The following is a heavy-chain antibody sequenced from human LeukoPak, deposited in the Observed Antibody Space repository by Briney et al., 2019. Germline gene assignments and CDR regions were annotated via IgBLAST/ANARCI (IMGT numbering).Heavy chain of an antibody. CDR1: GFDFSSNW. CDR2: IKGDGIST. Sequence: TGGSLRLSCAASGFDFSSNWMHWVRHAPGQGLVWVSRIKGDGISTNYADSVKGRFTISRDIAKNTLYLQMNSLRAEDMGVYYCAKDHYWSIDYWGRGTLVTVSS. J-gene: IGHJ4*02. V-gene: IGHV3-74*01. D-gene: IGHD3-3*01. CDR3: AKDHYWSIDY.